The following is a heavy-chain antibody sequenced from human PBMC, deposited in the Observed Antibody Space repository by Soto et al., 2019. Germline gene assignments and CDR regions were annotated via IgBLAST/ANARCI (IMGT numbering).Heavy chain of an antibody. CDR3: ARDAGYSSSWYDY. Sequence: EVQLVESGGGLVQPGGSLRLSCAASGFTFSSYWMSWVRQAPGKGLEWVANIKQDGSEKYYVDSVKARFTISRDNAKNSLYLQMNSLSAEDTAVYYCARDAGYSSSWYDYWGQGTLVTVSS. CDR2: IKQDGSEK. CDR1: GFTFSSYW. J-gene: IGHJ4*02. D-gene: IGHD6-13*01. V-gene: IGHV3-7*05.